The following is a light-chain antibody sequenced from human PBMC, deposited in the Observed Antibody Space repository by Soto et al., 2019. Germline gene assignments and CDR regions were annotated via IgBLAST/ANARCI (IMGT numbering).Light chain of an antibody. V-gene: IGKV1-8*01. CDR1: QGISSY. CDR2: AAS. Sequence: AVLMTQSPSSLSASPGDRVTITCRASQGISSYLAWYQQKPGKAPKLLIYAASNLLSGVPARFSGSGSGTDFTLTISSLQPEDSATYYCLQHYNYPWTFGQGTKVDI. CDR3: LQHYNYPWT. J-gene: IGKJ1*01.